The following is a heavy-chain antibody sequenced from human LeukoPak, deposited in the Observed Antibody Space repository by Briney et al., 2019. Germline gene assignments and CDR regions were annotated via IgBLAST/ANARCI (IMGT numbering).Heavy chain of an antibody. CDR1: GGSISSGGYS. Sequence: SQTLSLTCAVSGGSISSGGYSWSWIRQPPGKGLEWIGYIYHSGSTYYNPSLKSRVTISADTSKMQFSLKLTSATAADTAVYYCADSSGYLGDYVFDSWGRGTLVTVSS. V-gene: IGHV4-30-2*01. CDR3: ADSSGYLGDYVFDS. J-gene: IGHJ3*02. D-gene: IGHD3-22*01. CDR2: IYHSGST.